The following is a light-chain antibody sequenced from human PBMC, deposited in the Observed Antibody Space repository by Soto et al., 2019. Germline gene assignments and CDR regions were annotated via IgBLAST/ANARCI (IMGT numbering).Light chain of an antibody. CDR2: AAS. CDR3: QQYDSLPRT. CDR1: QGISRS. Sequence: DIQMTQSPSSVSASVGDRVTITCRASQGISRSLAWYQQKPGKAPNLLIYAASTLQSGVPSRFSGSGSGTDFNLTISSLQPEDIATYYCQQYDSLPRTFGQGTKVDIK. J-gene: IGKJ1*01. V-gene: IGKV1-12*01.